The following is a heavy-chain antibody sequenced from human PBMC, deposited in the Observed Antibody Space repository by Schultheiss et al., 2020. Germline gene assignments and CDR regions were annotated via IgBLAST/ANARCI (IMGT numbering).Heavy chain of an antibody. D-gene: IGHD4-17*01. CDR3: ARDEGATVTPGDY. V-gene: IGHV1-46*01. CDR2: INPSGGST. Sequence: ASVKVSCRASGDNIGKYGISWVRQAPGQGLEWMGIINPSGGSTSYAQKFQGRVTMTRDTSTSTVYMELSSLRSEDTAVYYCARDEGATVTPGDYWGQGTLVNVSS. J-gene: IGHJ4*02. CDR1: GDNIGKYG.